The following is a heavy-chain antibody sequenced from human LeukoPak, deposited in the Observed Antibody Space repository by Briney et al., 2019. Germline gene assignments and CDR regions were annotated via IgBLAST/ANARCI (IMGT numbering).Heavy chain of an antibody. CDR2: IKSKSDRVTI. CDR3: TTDLDY. V-gene: IGHV3-15*01. J-gene: IGHJ4*02. Sequence: GGSLRLSCAGSGFIFRDFWMSWVRQAPGKGLEWVGRIKSKSDRVTIDYAALVKGRGTMSRDDSKKTFSLEMNNLKTEDTGVYYCTTDLDYWGRGTLVTVSS. CDR1: GFIFRDFW.